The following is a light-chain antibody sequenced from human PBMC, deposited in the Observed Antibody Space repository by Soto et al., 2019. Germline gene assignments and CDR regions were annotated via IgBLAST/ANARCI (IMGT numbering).Light chain of an antibody. CDR3: QQYNTYPLT. CDR1: QGIRSD. V-gene: IGKV3-15*01. CDR2: GAS. Sequence: IIITPSPNILSFSPGERATLSCRASQGIRSDLAWYQQKPGQAPRLLIYGASTRATGIPARFSGSGSGTEFTLTISSLQPDDFATYYCQQYNTYPLTFGQGTRLEIK. J-gene: IGKJ5*01.